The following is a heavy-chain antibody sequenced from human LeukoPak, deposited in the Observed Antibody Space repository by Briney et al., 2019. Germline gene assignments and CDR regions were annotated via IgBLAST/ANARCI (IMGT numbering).Heavy chain of an antibody. CDR2: IIPIFGTA. J-gene: IGHJ4*02. CDR1: GGTFSSYA. V-gene: IGHV1-69*13. D-gene: IGHD3-22*01. Sequence: SVKVSCKASGGTFSSYAISWVRQAPGQGLEWMGGIIPIFGTANYAQKFQGRVTITADESTSTAYMELSSLRSEDTAVYYCARSRDYYGGWYFDYWGQGTLVTVSS. CDR3: ARSRDYYGGWYFDY.